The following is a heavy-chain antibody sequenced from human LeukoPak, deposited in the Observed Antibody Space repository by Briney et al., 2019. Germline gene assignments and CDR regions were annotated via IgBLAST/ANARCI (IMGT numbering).Heavy chain of an antibody. J-gene: IGHJ4*02. Sequence: SVKVSCKASGFTFTSSAMQWVRQARGQRLEWIGCIVVGSGNTNYAQKFQERVTITRDMSTSTAYMELSSLRSEDTAVYYCAADLSSADIVVVPAAIWGQGTLVTVSS. CDR1: GFTFTSSA. D-gene: IGHD2-2*02. CDR2: IVVGSGNT. CDR3: AADLSSADIVVVPAAI. V-gene: IGHV1-58*02.